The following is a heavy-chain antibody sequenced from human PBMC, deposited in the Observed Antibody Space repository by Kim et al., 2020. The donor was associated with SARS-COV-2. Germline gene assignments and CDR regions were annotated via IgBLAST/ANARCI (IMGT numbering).Heavy chain of an antibody. CDR3: ARDVGYSSRTIDY. D-gene: IGHD6-13*01. J-gene: IGHJ4*02. Sequence: YAQKLQGRVTMPTDTSTSTAYMELRSLRSDDTAVCYCARDVGYSSRTIDYWGQGTLVTVSS. V-gene: IGHV1-18*01.